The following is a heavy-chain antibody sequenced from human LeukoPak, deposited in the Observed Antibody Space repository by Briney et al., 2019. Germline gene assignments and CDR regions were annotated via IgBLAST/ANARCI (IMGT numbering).Heavy chain of an antibody. CDR3: ARDPSLRSYYYYGMDV. J-gene: IGHJ6*02. CDR2: IIPILGIA. CDR1: GGTFSSYA. Sequence: SVKVSCKASGGTFSSYAISWVRQAPGQGLGWMGRIIPILGIANYAQKFQGRVTITADKSTSTAYMELSSLRSEDTAVYYCARDPSLRSYYYYGMDVWGQGTTVTVSS. V-gene: IGHV1-69*04. D-gene: IGHD3-10*01.